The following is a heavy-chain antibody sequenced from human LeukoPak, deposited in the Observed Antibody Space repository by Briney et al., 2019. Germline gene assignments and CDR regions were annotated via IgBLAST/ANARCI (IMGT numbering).Heavy chain of an antibody. CDR2: ISSGGMWI. CDR3: ARGRSGWYEDF. Sequence: GGSLRLSCAASGFTFSTYSMNWVRQAPGKGLEWLSSISSGGMWIYYADSLKGRFAISRDNAKNSLYLQMNSLRAEDTAVYYCARGRSGWYEDFWGQGTLVTVSS. CDR1: GFTFSTYS. V-gene: IGHV3-21*01. J-gene: IGHJ4*02. D-gene: IGHD6-19*01.